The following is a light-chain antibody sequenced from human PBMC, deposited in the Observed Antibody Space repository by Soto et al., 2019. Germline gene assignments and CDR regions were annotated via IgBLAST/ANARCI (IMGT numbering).Light chain of an antibody. CDR3: QQYGNSRVT. V-gene: IGKV3-15*01. Sequence: EIVMTQSPATLSVSPGERATLSCRASQSVSSNLAWYQQKPGQAPRLLIYGASTRATGIPARFSGSGSGTEFTLTISSLQSEDFAVYYCQQYGNSRVTFGQGTKLEIK. CDR2: GAS. CDR1: QSVSSN. J-gene: IGKJ2*01.